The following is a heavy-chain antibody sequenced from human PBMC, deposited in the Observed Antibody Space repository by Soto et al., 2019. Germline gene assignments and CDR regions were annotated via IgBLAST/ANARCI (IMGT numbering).Heavy chain of an antibody. V-gene: IGHV3-30-3*01. J-gene: IGHJ5*02. CDR3: ARDPPNRPRRIAAAGTGWFDP. CDR1: GFTFSSYA. CDR2: ISYDGSNK. Sequence: QVQLVESGGGVVQPGRSLRLSCAASGFTFSSYAMHWVRQAPGKGLEWVAVISYDGSNKYYADSVKGRFTISRDNSKNTLYLQMNSLRAEDTAVYYCARDPPNRPRRIAAAGTGWFDPWGQGTLVTVSS. D-gene: IGHD6-13*01.